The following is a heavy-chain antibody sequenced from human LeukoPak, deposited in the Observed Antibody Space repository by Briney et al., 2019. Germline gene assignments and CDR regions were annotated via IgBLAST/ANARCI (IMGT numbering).Heavy chain of an antibody. J-gene: IGHJ6*03. CDR3: ARVKQQLVPYYYYYMDV. CDR1: GGSISSHY. V-gene: IGHV4-59*11. Sequence: PLETLSLTCTVSGGSISSHYWSWLRQPPGKGLEWIGYIYYSGSTNYNPSLKSRVTISVDTSKNQFSLKLSSVTAADTAVYYCARVKQQLVPYYYYYMDVWGKGTTVTVSS. CDR2: IYYSGST. D-gene: IGHD6-13*01.